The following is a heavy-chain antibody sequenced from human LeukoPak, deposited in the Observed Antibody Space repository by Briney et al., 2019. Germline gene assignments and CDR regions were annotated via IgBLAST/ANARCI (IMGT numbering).Heavy chain of an antibody. Sequence: GGSLRLSCAASGFTFSSYAMSWVRQAPGRGLEWVSAISGSGGSTYYADSVKGRFTISRDNSKNTLYLQMNSLRAEDTAVYYCAKYSSSWEYNWFDPWGQGTLVTVSS. CDR3: AKYSSSWEYNWFDP. CDR1: GFTFSSYA. J-gene: IGHJ5*02. V-gene: IGHV3-23*01. D-gene: IGHD6-13*01. CDR2: ISGSGGST.